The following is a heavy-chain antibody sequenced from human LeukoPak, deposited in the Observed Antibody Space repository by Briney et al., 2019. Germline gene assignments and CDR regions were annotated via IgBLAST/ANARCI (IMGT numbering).Heavy chain of an antibody. CDR2: ISAYNGNT. V-gene: IGHV1-18*01. Sequence: ASVKVSCKASGYTFTSYGISWVRQAPGQGLEWMGWISAYNGNTNYAQKLQGRVTMTTDTSTSTAYMELRSLRSDDTAVYYCARGYPSFYYDSSGYYYVGAFDIWGQGTMVTVSS. J-gene: IGHJ3*02. D-gene: IGHD3-22*01. CDR1: GYTFTSYG. CDR3: ARGYPSFYYDSSGYYYVGAFDI.